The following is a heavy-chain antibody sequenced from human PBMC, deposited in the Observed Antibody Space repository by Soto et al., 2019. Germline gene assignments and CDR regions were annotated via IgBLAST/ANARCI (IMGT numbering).Heavy chain of an antibody. V-gene: IGHV3-74*01. J-gene: IGHJ6*02. Sequence: EVQLVDSGGGLVQPGGSLRLSCAASGFTLSSHWMHWVRQVPGKGLVWVSGINSDGSRTSYADSVKGRLTISRDNAKNTFYLEMDSRIAGDTVVYYCGRGGGGDVYGANYAMDVWGQGTTVTVSS. CDR3: GRGGGGDVYGANYAMDV. CDR2: INSDGSRT. D-gene: IGHD4-17*01. CDR1: GFTLSSHW.